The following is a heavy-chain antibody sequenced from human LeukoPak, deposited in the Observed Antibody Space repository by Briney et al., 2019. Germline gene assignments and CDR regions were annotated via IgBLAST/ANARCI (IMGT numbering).Heavy chain of an antibody. CDR2: IRSKAYGGTT. D-gene: IGHD1-26*01. CDR3: TRDQVRYSGSYYWFDP. J-gene: IGHJ5*02. Sequence: GGSLRLSCTASGFTFGDYAMSWVRQAPGKGLEWVGFIRSKAYGGTTGYAASVKGRFTISRDDSKSIAYLQMNSLKTEDTAVYYCTRDQVRYSGSYYWFDPWGQGTLVTVSS. CDR1: GFTFGDYA. V-gene: IGHV3-49*04.